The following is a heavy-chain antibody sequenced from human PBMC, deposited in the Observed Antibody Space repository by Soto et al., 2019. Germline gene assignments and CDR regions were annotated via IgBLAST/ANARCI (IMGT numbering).Heavy chain of an antibody. J-gene: IGHJ6*03. CDR2: IIPILGVA. V-gene: IGHV1-69*04. D-gene: IGHD5-12*01. Sequence: QVQLVQSGAEVKKPGSSVKVSCKASGDTFSNHTISWVRQAPGQGLEWMGRIIPILGVANYAQKLQGGVTITANKSTSTAYMELSSWRSADTAVYYCARVTEMGTMTKGYYYYMDVWGKGTTVTVSS. CDR1: GDTFSNHT. CDR3: ARVTEMGTMTKGYYYYMDV.